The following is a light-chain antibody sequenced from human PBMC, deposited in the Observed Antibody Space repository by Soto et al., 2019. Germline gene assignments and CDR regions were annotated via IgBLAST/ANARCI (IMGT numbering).Light chain of an antibody. Sequence: QSVLTQPASVSGSPGQSITISCTGTTSDVGSYYLVSWYQQYPGKAPKLMIYEGTKRPSGVSNRFSGSKSGNTASLTIFGLQAEDEATYYCCSYACSSTLVFGGGTQLTVL. J-gene: IGLJ2*01. V-gene: IGLV2-23*01. CDR3: CSYACSSTLV. CDR2: EGT. CDR1: TSDVGSYYL.